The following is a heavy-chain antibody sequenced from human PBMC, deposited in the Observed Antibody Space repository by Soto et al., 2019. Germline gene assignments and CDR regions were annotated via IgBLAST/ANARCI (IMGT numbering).Heavy chain of an antibody. CDR3: AKDIWVYGSGSYPLSNFDY. CDR1: GFTLSGYA. CDR2: ISSNGVGT. D-gene: IGHD3-10*01. V-gene: IGHV3-64*01. Sequence: GGSLRLSCAASGFTLSGYAMDWVRQAPGKGLEYVSGISSNGVGTYYANSVQGRFTISRDNSKNTVNLQMNSLRAEDTAVYYCAKDIWVYGSGSYPLSNFDYWGQGTLVTVSS. J-gene: IGHJ4*02.